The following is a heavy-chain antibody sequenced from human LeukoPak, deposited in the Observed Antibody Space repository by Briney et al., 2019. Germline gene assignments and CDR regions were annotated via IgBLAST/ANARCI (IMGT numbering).Heavy chain of an antibody. Sequence: GGSLRLSCAASGFSFSDNYMDWVRLAPGKGLEWVGRIKNKANSYGTDYAASVKGRFTLSRDDSKDSLYLQMNSLRSEDTALYYCTRVRLGAATRYFDYWGQGTLVTVSS. J-gene: IGHJ4*02. CDR1: GFSFSDNY. CDR2: IKNKANSYGT. D-gene: IGHD1-26*01. V-gene: IGHV3-72*01. CDR3: TRVRLGAATRYFDY.